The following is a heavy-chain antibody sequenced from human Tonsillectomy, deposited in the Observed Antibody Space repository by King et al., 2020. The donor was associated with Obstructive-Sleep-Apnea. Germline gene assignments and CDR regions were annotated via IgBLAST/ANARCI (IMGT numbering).Heavy chain of an antibody. V-gene: IGHV4-31*03. Sequence: VQLQESGPGLVKPSQTLSLTCTVSGGSISSGGYYWSWIRQHPGKGLEWIGYIYYSGSTYYNPSLKSRVTISVATSKNQFSLKLSSVTAADTAVYYCAREDYGILTGYRYFDYWGQGTLVTVSS. CDR1: GGSISSGGYY. J-gene: IGHJ4*02. D-gene: IGHD3-9*01. CDR3: AREDYGILTGYRYFDY. CDR2: IYYSGST.